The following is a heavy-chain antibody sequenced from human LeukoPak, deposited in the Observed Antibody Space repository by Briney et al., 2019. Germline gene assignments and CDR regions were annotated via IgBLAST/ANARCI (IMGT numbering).Heavy chain of an antibody. CDR1: EFTFRSYG. V-gene: IGHV3-23*01. CDR2: ISGSGGSS. J-gene: IGHJ5*02. CDR3: AKFKLWGSGSYSYNWFDP. Sequence: GGSLRLSCAASEFTFRSYGMSWVRQAPGKGLEWVAGISGSGGSSYYADSVKGRFTISSDNSKNTVFLEMNSLRAADTAVYYCAKFKLWGSGSYSYNWFDPWGQGTLVTVSS. D-gene: IGHD3-10*01.